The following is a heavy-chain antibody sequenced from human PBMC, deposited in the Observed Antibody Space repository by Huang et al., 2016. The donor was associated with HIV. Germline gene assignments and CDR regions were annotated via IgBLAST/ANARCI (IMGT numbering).Heavy chain of an antibody. CDR2: VSPTLGTA. J-gene: IGHJ4*02. CDR3: ATVDYYDTSGPQRGYFDN. CDR1: GGSFRNFA. V-gene: IGHV1-69*01. D-gene: IGHD3-22*01. Sequence: QVQLVQSGAAVKKPGSSVKVSCKASGGSFRNFAIGWVRQDPGQGLEWMGGVSPTLGTANYAQKVQGRVTIIADESTSTAYMELSSLRSEDTAVYYCATVDYYDTSGPQRGYFDNWGQGTLVTVSS.